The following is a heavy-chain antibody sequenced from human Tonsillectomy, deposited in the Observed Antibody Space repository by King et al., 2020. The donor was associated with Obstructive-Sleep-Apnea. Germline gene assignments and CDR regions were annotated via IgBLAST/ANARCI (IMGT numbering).Heavy chain of an antibody. CDR1: GYSFMNYG. J-gene: IGHJ6*02. CDR3: ARDRSPHYHGDYEHYYYGMDV. Sequence: QLVQSGAEVKKPGASVKVSCKASGYSFMNYGISWVRQAPGQGLEWMGWISVYNGNTNYAQKLQDRVTMTTDTSTSTAYMELRSLRSDDTAVYYCARDRSPHYHGDYEHYYYGMDVWGQGTTVTVSS. CDR2: ISVYNGNT. D-gene: IGHD4-17*01. V-gene: IGHV1-18*01.